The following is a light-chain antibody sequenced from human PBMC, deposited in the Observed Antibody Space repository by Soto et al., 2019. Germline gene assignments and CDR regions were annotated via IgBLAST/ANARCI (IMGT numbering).Light chain of an antibody. CDR3: KQHNTYPAT. V-gene: IGKV1-5*03. CDR2: MAS. CDR1: QSVSTW. Sequence: DIQMTQSPSTLSASVGDTVTITCRASQSVSTWLAWYQQKPGKAPKLLIYMASTLESGVPSRFSGSASGTEFPLPISSLQPDDFATYYCKQHNTYPATFGQGTKVEIK. J-gene: IGKJ1*01.